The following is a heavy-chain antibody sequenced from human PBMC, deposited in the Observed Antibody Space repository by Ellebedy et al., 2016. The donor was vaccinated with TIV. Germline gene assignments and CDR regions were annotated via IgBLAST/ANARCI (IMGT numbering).Heavy chain of an antibody. CDR2: ISGSGDST. CDR1: GFTFSSYA. Sequence: GGSLRLSCAASGFTFSSYAMSWVRQAPGKGLEWVSAISGSGDSTYYADSVKGRFTISRDNFKNTLFLQMNSLRAKDTAVYYCVKGMYRSSPDDYWGQGTLVTVSS. CDR3: VKGMYRSSPDDY. D-gene: IGHD6-6*01. V-gene: IGHV3-23*01. J-gene: IGHJ4*02.